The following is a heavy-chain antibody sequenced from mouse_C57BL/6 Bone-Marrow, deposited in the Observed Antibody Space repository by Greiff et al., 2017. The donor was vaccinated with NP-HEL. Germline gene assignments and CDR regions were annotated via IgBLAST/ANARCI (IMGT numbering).Heavy chain of an antibody. V-gene: IGHV12-3*01. Sequence: QVQLKESGPGLVKPSQSLFLTCSITGFPITSGYYWIWIRQSPGKPLEWMGYITHSGETFYNPSLQSPISITRETSKNQFFLQLNSVTTEDTAMYYCAGDSSGIWYFDVWGTGTTVTVSS. CDR1: GFPITSGYY. CDR2: ITHSGET. CDR3: AGDSSGIWYFDV. J-gene: IGHJ1*03. D-gene: IGHD4-1*01.